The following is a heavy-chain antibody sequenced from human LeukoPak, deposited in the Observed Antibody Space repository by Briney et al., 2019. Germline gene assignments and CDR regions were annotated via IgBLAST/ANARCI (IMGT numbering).Heavy chain of an antibody. Sequence: SETLSLTCTVSGGPISSGSYYWSWIRQPAGKGLEWIGRIYTSGSTNYNPSLKSRVTISVDTSKNQFSLKLSSVTAADTAVYYCARERREQLLPPYTRLVTYFDYWGQGTLVTVSS. CDR1: GGPISSGSYY. V-gene: IGHV4-61*02. D-gene: IGHD1-26*01. CDR3: ARERREQLLPPYTRLVTYFDY. CDR2: IYTSGST. J-gene: IGHJ4*02.